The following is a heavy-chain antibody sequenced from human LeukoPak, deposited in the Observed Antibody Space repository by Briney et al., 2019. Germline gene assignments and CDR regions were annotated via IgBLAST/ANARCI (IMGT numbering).Heavy chain of an antibody. V-gene: IGHV3-23*01. CDR3: AKAISTVTMIVVVINGFDY. CDR1: GFTFSSYA. Sequence: PGGSLRLSCAASGFTFSSYAMSWVRQAPGKGLEWVSAISGSGGSTYYADSVKSRFTISRDNSKNTLYLQMNSLRAEDTAVYYCAKAISTVTMIVVVINGFDYWGQGTLVTVSS. D-gene: IGHD3-22*01. CDR2: ISGSGGST. J-gene: IGHJ4*02.